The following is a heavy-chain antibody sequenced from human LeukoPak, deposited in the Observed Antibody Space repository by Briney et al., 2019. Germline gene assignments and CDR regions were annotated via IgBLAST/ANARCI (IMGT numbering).Heavy chain of an antibody. Sequence: GGSLRLSCAASGFTFSSSAMSWVRPAPGEGLYWVSAISGSGTGTYYADSVKGRFTISRDNSKNTLYLQMNSLRAEDTAVYYCAKEGGTGTRFDYWGQGTLVTVSS. D-gene: IGHD1-7*01. J-gene: IGHJ4*02. CDR1: GFTFSSSA. V-gene: IGHV3-23*01. CDR3: AKEGGTGTRFDY. CDR2: ISGSGTGT.